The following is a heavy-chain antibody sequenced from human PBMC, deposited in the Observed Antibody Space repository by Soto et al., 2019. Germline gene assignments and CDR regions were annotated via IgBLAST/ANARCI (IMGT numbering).Heavy chain of an antibody. J-gene: IGHJ4*02. CDR3: ARETTRLDY. CDR1: GYSFSTYW. CDR2: IYPGDSDT. Sequence: PGESLKISCKGSGYSFSTYWIGWVRQMPGKGLEWMGIIYPGDSDTRYSPSFQGQVTISVDKSISTAYLQWSSLVASDTARYYCARETTRLDYWGQGTLVTVSS. D-gene: IGHD4-4*01. V-gene: IGHV5-51*01.